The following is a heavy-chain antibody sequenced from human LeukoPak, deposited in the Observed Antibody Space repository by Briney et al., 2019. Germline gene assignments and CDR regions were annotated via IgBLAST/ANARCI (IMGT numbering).Heavy chain of an antibody. CDR1: GLTFTSYW. D-gene: IGHD1-26*01. CDR3: AREVGSAARGR. V-gene: IGHV3-7*05. J-gene: IGHJ4*02. Sequence: PGGSLRLSCAASGLTFTSYWMSCVRQAPGKGLEWVANIKEDGSEKYYVDSVKGRFTISRDNAKNSVYLQMNSLRAEDTAVYYCAREVGSAARGRWGQGTLVIVSS. CDR2: IKEDGSEK.